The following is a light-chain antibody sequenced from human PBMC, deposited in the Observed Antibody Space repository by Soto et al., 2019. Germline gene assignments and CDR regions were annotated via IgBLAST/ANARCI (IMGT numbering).Light chain of an antibody. Sequence: AIQLTQSPSSLSASVGDRFTITCRASQGISSALAWYQQKPGKAPKLLIYDASSLESGVPSRFSGSGSGTDFTLTISSLQPEDFATYYCQQFNSYLFTFGPGTKVDIK. CDR1: QGISSA. J-gene: IGKJ3*01. CDR2: DAS. CDR3: QQFNSYLFT. V-gene: IGKV1-13*02.